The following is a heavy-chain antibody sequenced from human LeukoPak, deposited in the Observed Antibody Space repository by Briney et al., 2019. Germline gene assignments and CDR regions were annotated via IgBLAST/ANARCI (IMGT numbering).Heavy chain of an antibody. V-gene: IGHV3-30*02. CDR1: GFTFSDFG. J-gene: IGHJ3*02. CDR2: IRYDGSNK. D-gene: IGHD3-22*01. Sequence: GGSLRLSCAASGFTFSDFGMHWARQAPGKGPEWMAFIRYDGSNKFYADSLKGRFTISRDNSKNTVYLQMNSLRAEDTAVYYCATSLVVLITHDVFDIWGQGTMVTVSS. CDR3: ATSLVVLITHDVFDI.